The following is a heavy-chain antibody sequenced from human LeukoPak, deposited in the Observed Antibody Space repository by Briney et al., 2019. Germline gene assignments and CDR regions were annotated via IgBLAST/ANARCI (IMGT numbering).Heavy chain of an antibody. V-gene: IGHV3-30*02. CDR3: AKSFGIAAAGIDY. J-gene: IGHJ4*02. CDR1: GFTFSSYG. CDR2: IRYDGSNK. Sequence: GGSLRLSCAASGFTFSSYGMHWVRQAPGKGLEWVAFIRYDGSNKYYADSVKGRFTISRDNSKNTLYLQMNSLSAEDTAVYYCAKSFGIAAAGIDYWGQGTLVTVSS. D-gene: IGHD6-13*01.